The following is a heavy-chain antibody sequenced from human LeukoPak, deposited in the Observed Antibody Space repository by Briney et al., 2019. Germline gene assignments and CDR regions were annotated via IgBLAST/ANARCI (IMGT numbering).Heavy chain of an antibody. CDR2: ISSGGGST. V-gene: IGHV3-23*01. CDR3: AKGGAGSIFDY. Sequence: GGSLRLSCAASEFTFSAYGMSWVRQAPGKGLEWVSAISSGGGSTYYADSVKGRFTISRDNSKNTLYLQMNSLRAEDTAVYYCAKGGAGSIFDYWGQGTLVTVSS. J-gene: IGHJ4*02. D-gene: IGHD1-26*01. CDR1: EFTFSAYG.